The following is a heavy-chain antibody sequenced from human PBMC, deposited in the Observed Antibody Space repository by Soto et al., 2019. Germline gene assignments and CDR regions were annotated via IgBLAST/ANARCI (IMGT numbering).Heavy chain of an antibody. CDR3: ARAGGYCSGGSCYSGYFQH. Sequence: ASVKVSCKASGYTFTSYGISWVRQAPGQGLEWMGWISAYNGNTNYAQKLQGRVTMTTDTSTSTAYMELRSLRSDDTAVYYCARAGGYCSGGSCYSGYFQHWGQGTLVTVSS. V-gene: IGHV1-18*01. J-gene: IGHJ1*01. CDR1: GYTFTSYG. D-gene: IGHD2-15*01. CDR2: ISAYNGNT.